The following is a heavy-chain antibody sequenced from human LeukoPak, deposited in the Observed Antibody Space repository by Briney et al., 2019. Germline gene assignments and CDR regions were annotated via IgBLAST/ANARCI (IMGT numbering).Heavy chain of an antibody. Sequence: WVKVSCKASGGTFSSYAISWVRQAPGQGLEWMGRIIPILGIANYAQKFQGRVTITADKSTSTAYMELSSLRSEDTAVYYCARDSGPYTVVVPAAFGFDPWGQGTLVTVSS. CDR3: ARDSGPYTVVVPAAFGFDP. CDR1: GGTFSSYA. CDR2: IIPILGIA. V-gene: IGHV1-69*04. J-gene: IGHJ5*02. D-gene: IGHD2-2*01.